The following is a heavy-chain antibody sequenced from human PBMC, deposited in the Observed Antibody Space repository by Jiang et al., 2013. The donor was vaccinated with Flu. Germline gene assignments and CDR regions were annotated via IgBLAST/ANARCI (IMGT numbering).Heavy chain of an antibody. CDR2: IDPSDSYT. J-gene: IGHJ3*02. D-gene: IGHD4-23*01. V-gene: IGHV5-10-1*01. CDR3: ARSDYGGNSESAFDI. Sequence: SWVRQMPGKGLEWMGRIDPSDSYTNYSPSFQGHVTISADKSISTAYLQWSSLKASDTAMYYCARSDYGGNSESAFDIWGQGTMVTVSS.